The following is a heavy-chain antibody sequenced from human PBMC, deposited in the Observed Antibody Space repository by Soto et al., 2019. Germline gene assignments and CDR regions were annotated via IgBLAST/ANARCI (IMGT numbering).Heavy chain of an antibody. CDR1: GFTSGT. V-gene: IGHV3-23*01. J-gene: IGHJ6*02. CDR2: ISASSGKI. D-gene: IGHD1-26*01. CDR3: TQWDGYADV. Sequence: EVLLLESGGGLVQPGGSLRLSCAGSGFTSGTTWVRQTPGRGLEWVSGISASSGKIFYADSVRGRFTSSKDNSKNTLYLQMDSLRDDDTAIYFCTQWDGYADVWGQGTTVIVSS.